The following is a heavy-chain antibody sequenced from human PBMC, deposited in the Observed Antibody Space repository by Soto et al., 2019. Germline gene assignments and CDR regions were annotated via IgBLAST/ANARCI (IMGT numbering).Heavy chain of an antibody. Sequence: EVQLVESGGGLGQPGRSLRLSCAASGFTFDDYAMHWVRQAPGKGLEWVSRINWDGGSIAYADSVKGRFTISRDNAKNSLYLQLNSLRPEDTALYYCAKLIAAADRGAFDVWGQGTMVTVSS. J-gene: IGHJ3*01. CDR1: GFTFDDYA. D-gene: IGHD6-13*01. V-gene: IGHV3-9*01. CDR2: INWDGGSI. CDR3: AKLIAAADRGAFDV.